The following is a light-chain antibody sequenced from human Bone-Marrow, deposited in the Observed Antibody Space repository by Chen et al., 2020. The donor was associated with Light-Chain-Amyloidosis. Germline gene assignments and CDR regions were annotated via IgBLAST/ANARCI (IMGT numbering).Light chain of an antibody. V-gene: IGKV3-15*01. CDR1: QSVSSN. CDR3: QQYNIWPWYT. J-gene: IGKJ2*01. Sequence: EIVMTQSPATLSVSPGEGATLSCRASQSVSSNLAWYQQKPGQAPRLLIYDASRRATGIPARFSGSGSGTEFILTISSLQSEDFAVYYCQQYNIWPWYTFGQGTKLEIK. CDR2: DAS.